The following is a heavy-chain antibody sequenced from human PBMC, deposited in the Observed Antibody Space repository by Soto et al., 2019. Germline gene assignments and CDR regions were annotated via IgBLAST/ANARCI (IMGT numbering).Heavy chain of an antibody. CDR1: GGSIGSGGYY. J-gene: IGHJ5*02. V-gene: IGHV4-31*03. Sequence: KPSETLSLTCTVSGGSIGSGGYYWSWIRQHPGKGLEWIGYIYYSGSTYYNPSLKSRVTISVDTSKNQFSLKLSSVTAADTAVYYCARGIAAAVAWFDPWGQGTLVTVSS. D-gene: IGHD6-13*01. CDR3: ARGIAAAVAWFDP. CDR2: IYYSGST.